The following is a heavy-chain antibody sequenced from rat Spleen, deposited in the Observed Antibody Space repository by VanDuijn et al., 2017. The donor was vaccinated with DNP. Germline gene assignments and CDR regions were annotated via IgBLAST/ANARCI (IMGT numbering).Heavy chain of an antibody. J-gene: IGHJ4*01. CDR3: ARYLYYASTVGTDP. CDR1: GLSLTSYH. Sequence: QVQLKESGPGLVQPSQTLSLTCTVSGLSLTSYHVSWVRQPPGKGLEWMGVIWDDGSTAYNSALKSRLSISRDTSKSQVILKMSNLKTEDTATYYCARYLYYASTVGTDPWGQGAPLTVSS. CDR2: IWDDGST. D-gene: IGHD1-6*01. V-gene: IGHV2-32*01.